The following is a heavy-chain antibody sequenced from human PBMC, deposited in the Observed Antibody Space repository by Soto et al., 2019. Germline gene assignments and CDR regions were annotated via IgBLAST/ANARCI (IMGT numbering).Heavy chain of an antibody. V-gene: IGHV4-39*01. CDR2: IYYSGST. J-gene: IGHJ5*02. CDR1: GGYISSSSYY. D-gene: IGHD3-3*01. CDR3: ARHCSRDFWSGYLGSGGEHWFDP. Sequence: SETLSLTCTVSGGYISSSSYYWGWIRQPPGKGLEWIGSIYYSGSTYYNPSLKSRVTISVDTSKNQFSLKLSSVTAADTAVYYYARHCSRDFWSGYLGSGGEHWFDPWGQGTLVTVSS.